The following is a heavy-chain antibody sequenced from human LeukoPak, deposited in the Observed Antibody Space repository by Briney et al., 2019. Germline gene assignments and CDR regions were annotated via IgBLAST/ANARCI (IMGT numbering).Heavy chain of an antibody. V-gene: IGHV3-23*01. CDR2: ISGSGGSA. CDR1: GFTVSTYA. Sequence: GGSLRLSCAASGFTVSTYAMSWLRQAPGKGLEWVSTISGSGGSADYADSVKGRFIISRDNSKSTLYLQMNSLRAEDTALYYCARPAPYDSSSFDYWGQGTLVTVSS. D-gene: IGHD3-22*01. CDR3: ARPAPYDSSSFDY. J-gene: IGHJ4*02.